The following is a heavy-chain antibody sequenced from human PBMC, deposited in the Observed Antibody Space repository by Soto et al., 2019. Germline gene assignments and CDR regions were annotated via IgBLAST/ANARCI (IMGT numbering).Heavy chain of an antibody. CDR1: CYTFTTYG. V-gene: IGHV1-18*04. J-gene: IGHJ4*02. D-gene: IGHD1-26*01. Sequence: ASVKVSCKASCYTFTTYGISWVRQAPGQGLEWMGWISTYNGITNYAQKVQGRVTMTTDTSTSTAYMELRSLRSDDTAVYYCARERSGSYSGVWYFDYWGQGTLVTVSS. CDR3: ARERSGSYSGVWYFDY. CDR2: ISTYNGIT.